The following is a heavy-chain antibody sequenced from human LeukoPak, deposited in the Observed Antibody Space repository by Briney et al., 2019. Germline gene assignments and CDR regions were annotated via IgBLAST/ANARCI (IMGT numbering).Heavy chain of an antibody. J-gene: IGHJ4*02. CDR3: ARLAAADYSSGWPYYFDY. Sequence: GESLKISCKGSGYSFTSYWIGWVRQMPGKGLEWMGIIYPGDSDTRYSPPFQGQVTISADKSISTAYLQWSSLKASDTAMYYCARLAAADYSSGWPYYFDYWGQGTLVTVSS. CDR1: GYSFTSYW. D-gene: IGHD6-19*01. CDR2: IYPGDSDT. V-gene: IGHV5-51*01.